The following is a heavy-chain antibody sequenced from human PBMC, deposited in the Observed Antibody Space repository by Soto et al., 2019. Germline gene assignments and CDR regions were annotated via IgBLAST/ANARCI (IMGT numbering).Heavy chain of an antibody. Sequence: QVQLVESGGGVVQPGRSLRLSCAASGFTFSSYAMHWVRQAPGKGLEWVAVISYDGSNKYYADSVKGRFTISRDNSKNTLYLQMNSLRAEDTAVYYCARKGYGDYGGMDVWGQGTTVTVSS. CDR2: ISYDGSNK. V-gene: IGHV3-30-3*01. D-gene: IGHD4-17*01. CDR3: ARKGYGDYGGMDV. J-gene: IGHJ6*02. CDR1: GFTFSSYA.